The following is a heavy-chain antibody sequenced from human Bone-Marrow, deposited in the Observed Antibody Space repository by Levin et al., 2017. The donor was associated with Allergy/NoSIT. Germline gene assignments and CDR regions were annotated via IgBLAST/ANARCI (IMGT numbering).Heavy chain of an antibody. J-gene: IGHJ4*02. D-gene: IGHD6-19*01. CDR1: GYSFTSYW. V-gene: IGHV5-51*01. Sequence: KVSCKVSGYSFTSYWIAWVRQMPGKGLEWMGTIYPDDSDTRYSPSFQGQVSIPADKSISTAYLQWSSLTASDTAMDYCFRDPGRGGWYPFDNGGQGTLVTVSS. CDR3: FRDPGRGGWYPFDN. CDR2: IYPDDSDT.